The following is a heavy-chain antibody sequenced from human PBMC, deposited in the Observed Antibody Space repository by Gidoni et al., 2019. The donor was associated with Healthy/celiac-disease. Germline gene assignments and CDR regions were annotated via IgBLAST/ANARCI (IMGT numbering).Heavy chain of an antibody. J-gene: IGHJ3*02. V-gene: IGHV4-31*03. D-gene: IGHD3-22*01. CDR2: IYYSGST. CDR3: ARDTLGKDYYDSSGRAFDI. Sequence: QVQLQESGPGLVKPSQTLSLTCTVSGGSISSGGYYWSWIRQHPGKGLEWIGYIYYSGSTYYNPSLKSRVTISVDTSKNQFSLKLSSVTAADTAVYYCARDTLGKDYYDSSGRAFDIWGQGTMVTVSS. CDR1: GGSISSGGYY.